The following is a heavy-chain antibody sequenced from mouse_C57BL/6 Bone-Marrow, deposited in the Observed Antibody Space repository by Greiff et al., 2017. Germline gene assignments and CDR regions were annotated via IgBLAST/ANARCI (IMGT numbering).Heavy chain of an antibody. J-gene: IGHJ3*01. CDR3: ARLRLRQFAY. V-gene: IGHV5-6*01. CDR1: GFTFSSYG. Sequence: EVQVVESGGDLVKPGGSLKLSCAASGFTFSSYGMSWVRQTPDKRLEWVATISSGGSYTYYPDSVKGRFTISRDNAKNTLYLQMSSLKSEDTAMYYCARLRLRQFAYWGQGTLVTVSA. D-gene: IGHD2-4*01. CDR2: ISSGGSYT.